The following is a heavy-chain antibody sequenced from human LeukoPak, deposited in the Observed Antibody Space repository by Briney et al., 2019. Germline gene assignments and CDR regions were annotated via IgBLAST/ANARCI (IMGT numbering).Heavy chain of an antibody. J-gene: IGHJ4*02. V-gene: IGHV4-39*01. D-gene: IGHD5-12*01. CDR1: GGSISSSSYY. CDR3: ARQTEWLRLPSFDY. Sequence: SETLSLTCTVSGGSISSSSYYWGWIRQPPGKGLEWIGSIYYSGSTYYNPSLKSRVTISVDTSKNQFSLKLSSVTAADTAVYYCARQTEWLRLPSFDYWGQGTLVTVSS. CDR2: IYYSGST.